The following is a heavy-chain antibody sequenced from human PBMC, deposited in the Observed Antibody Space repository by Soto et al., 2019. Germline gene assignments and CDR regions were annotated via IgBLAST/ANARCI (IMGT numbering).Heavy chain of an antibody. V-gene: IGHV1-3*01. J-gene: IGHJ3*02. CDR1: GYTFTSYA. CDR3: AREGQRRGAFDI. CDR2: ISAFNGNT. Sequence: ASVKVSCKASGYTFTSYAMHWVRQAPGQMLEWMGWISAFNGNTNYAQKLQGRVTITIDTSTSTAYMELRSLRSDDTAVYYCAREGQRRGAFDIWGQGTMVTVSS.